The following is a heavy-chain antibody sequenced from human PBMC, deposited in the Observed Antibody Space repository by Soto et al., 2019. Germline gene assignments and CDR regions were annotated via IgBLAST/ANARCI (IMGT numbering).Heavy chain of an antibody. CDR3: ARVTAGSGSYQIDL. J-gene: IGHJ4*02. D-gene: IGHD3-10*01. CDR2: IGRVSTYI. V-gene: IGHV3-21*02. CDR1: GFPFSSFS. Sequence: QLVESGGGLVKPGGYLRLSCVASGFPFSSFSLNWIRQAPGKGLEWVSSIGRVSTYIYYADSVRGRFTVSRDNAKNSVYLQMNGMTAEDSGIYYCARVTAGSGSYQIDLWGQGPLVTVSS.